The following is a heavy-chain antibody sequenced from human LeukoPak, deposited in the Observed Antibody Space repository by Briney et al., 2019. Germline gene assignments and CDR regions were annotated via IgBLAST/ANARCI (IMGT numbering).Heavy chain of an antibody. CDR2: IIPIFGTA. Sequence: SVKVSCKASGGTFSSYAISWVRQAPGQGLECMGGIIPIFGTANYAQKFQGRVTITADESTSTAYMELSSLRSEDTAVYYCARSPPITMVREVAVNWFDPWGQGTLVTVSS. CDR1: GGTFSSYA. CDR3: ARSPPITMVREVAVNWFDP. V-gene: IGHV1-69*01. D-gene: IGHD3-10*01. J-gene: IGHJ5*02.